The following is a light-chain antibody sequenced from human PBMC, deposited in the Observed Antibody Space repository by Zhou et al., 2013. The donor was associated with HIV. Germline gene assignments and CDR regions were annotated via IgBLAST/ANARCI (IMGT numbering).Light chain of an antibody. V-gene: IGKV3-20*01. Sequence: EPVLTQSPGTLSLSPGERATLSCRASQRVNSRYLAWYQLKLGQAPRLLIYGASSRATGIPDRFSGSGSGTDFTLTINRLEPEDFAVYYCQRYGSSSYSFGQGTKLEIK. CDR1: QRVNSRY. CDR2: GAS. CDR3: QRYGSSSYS. J-gene: IGKJ2*01.